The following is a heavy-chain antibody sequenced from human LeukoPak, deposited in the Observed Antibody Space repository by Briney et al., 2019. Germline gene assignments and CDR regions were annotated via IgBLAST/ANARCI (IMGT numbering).Heavy chain of an antibody. J-gene: IGHJ5*02. CDR2: ISGSGGST. CDR3: ARSTPFSGFDP. D-gene: IGHD3-3*02. Sequence: HTGGSLRLSCAASGFTFSSYAMSWVRQAPGKGLEWVSAISGSGGSTYYADSVKGRFTISRDNAKNSLYLQMNSLRAEDTAVYYCARSTPFSGFDPWGQGTLVTVSS. V-gene: IGHV3-23*01. CDR1: GFTFSSYA.